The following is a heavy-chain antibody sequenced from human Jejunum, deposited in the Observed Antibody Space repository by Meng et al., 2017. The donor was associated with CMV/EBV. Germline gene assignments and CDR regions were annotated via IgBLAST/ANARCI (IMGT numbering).Heavy chain of an antibody. CDR3: AKDGWEYYYDSSGHYAD. J-gene: IGHJ4*02. CDR2: INGRGGGT. Sequence: FPFISYALSWVRQAPGKGLEWVSVINGRGGGTYYADSVKGRFTISRDNSKNTVYLQMNSLRAEDTAIYYCAKDGWEYYYDSSGHYADWGQGTLVTVSS. D-gene: IGHD3-22*01. V-gene: IGHV3-23*01. CDR1: FPFISYA.